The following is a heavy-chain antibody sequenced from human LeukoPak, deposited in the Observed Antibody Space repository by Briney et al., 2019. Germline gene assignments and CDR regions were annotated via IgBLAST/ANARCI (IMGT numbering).Heavy chain of an antibody. CDR2: ISSGGGT. Sequence: GGSLRLSCAASGFTVSNTYMSWVRQAPGKGLEWVSVISSGGGTYFADSVKGRFTISRDNSKNTVFLQMNNLRADDTAMYYCARDRGIAAHYGMDVWGQGTTVTVSS. D-gene: IGHD6-6*01. CDR3: ARDRGIAAHYGMDV. V-gene: IGHV3-53*01. J-gene: IGHJ6*02. CDR1: GFTVSNTY.